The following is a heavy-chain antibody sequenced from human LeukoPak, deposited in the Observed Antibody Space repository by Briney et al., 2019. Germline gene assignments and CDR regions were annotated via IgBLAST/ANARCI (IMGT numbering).Heavy chain of an antibody. J-gene: IGHJ4*02. CDR1: GYTFTGYY. V-gene: IGHV1-2*02. CDR3: ARGFGYSYGYFDY. CDR2: INPNSGGT. D-gene: IGHD5-18*01. Sequence: ASVKVSCKASGYTFTGYYMHWVRQAPGQGLEWMGWINPNSGGTNYAQKFQGRVTMTRDTSISTAYMELSSLRSEDTAVYYCARGFGYSYGYFDYWGQGTLVTVSS.